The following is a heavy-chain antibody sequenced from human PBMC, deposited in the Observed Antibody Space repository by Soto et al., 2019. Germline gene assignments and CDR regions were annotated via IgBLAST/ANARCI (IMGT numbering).Heavy chain of an antibody. CDR1: GFTVSSSH. J-gene: IGHJ5*02. D-gene: IGHD3-10*01. Sequence: HPGGSLRLSCTTSGFTVSSSHMSWVRQAPGKGLDWVSVIYSGGNSYYAVSVQGRFTNSRDNSKNTVYLQMNSLRGEDTAIYYCARLGPYGSEAYSFRYNWFDPWXQGTLVTVSS. CDR3: ARLGPYGSEAYSFRYNWFDP. V-gene: IGHV3-53*01. CDR2: IYSGGNS.